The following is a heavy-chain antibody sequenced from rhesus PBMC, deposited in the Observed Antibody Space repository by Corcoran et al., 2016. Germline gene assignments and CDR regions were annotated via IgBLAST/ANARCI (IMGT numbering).Heavy chain of an antibody. D-gene: IGHD1-20*01. J-gene: IGHJ3*01. CDR3: ASSIAGTTGAFDF. Sequence: QLQLQESGPGLVKPSETLSVTCAVSGGSISSSYWRWIRQAPGKGLEWIGYIYGSGSSTNYNPSLKSRVTLSVDTSKNQLSLKLSSVTAADTAVYYCASSIAGTTGAFDFWGQGLRVTVSS. CDR1: GGSISSSY. V-gene: IGHV4-169*02. CDR2: IYGSGSST.